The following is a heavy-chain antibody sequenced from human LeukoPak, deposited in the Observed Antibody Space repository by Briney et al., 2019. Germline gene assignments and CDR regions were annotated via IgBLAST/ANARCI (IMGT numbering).Heavy chain of an antibody. CDR1: GYTFTSYD. CDR2: MNPNSGNT. CDR3: ARSEVLRYFEGDY. D-gene: IGHD3-9*01. V-gene: IGHV1-8*02. J-gene: IGHJ4*02. Sequence: ASVKVSCKASGYTFTSYDINWARQATGQGLEWMGWMNPNSGNTGYAQKFQGRVTMTRNTSISTAYMELCSLRSEDTAVYYCARSEVLRYFEGDYWGQGTLVTVSS.